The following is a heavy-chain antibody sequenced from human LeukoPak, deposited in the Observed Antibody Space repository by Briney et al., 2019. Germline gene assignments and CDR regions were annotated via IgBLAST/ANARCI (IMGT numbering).Heavy chain of an antibody. D-gene: IGHD6-13*01. Sequence: GESLKISCKGSGCSFTNYWIAWVRQLPGKGLEWTGIIYPGDSNTKYSPSFQGQVTISADKSISTAYLQWSSLKASDTAMYYCARLSDSSSWYNPFDYWGQGTLVTVSS. V-gene: IGHV5-51*01. CDR1: GCSFTNYW. J-gene: IGHJ4*02. CDR3: ARLSDSSSWYNPFDY. CDR2: IYPGDSNT.